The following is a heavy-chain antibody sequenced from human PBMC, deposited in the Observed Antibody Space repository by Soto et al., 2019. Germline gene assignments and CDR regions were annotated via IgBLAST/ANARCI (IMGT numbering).Heavy chain of an antibody. J-gene: IGHJ3*02. CDR3: ARGSKYRVAFDI. CDR1: GGSFSGYY. Sequence: PSETLSLTCAVYGGSFSGYYWSWTRQPPGKGLEWIGEINHSGSTNYNPSLKSRVTISVDTSKNQFSLKLSSVTAADTAVYYCARGSKYRVAFDIWGQGRMVTVS. V-gene: IGHV4-34*01. D-gene: IGHD6-6*01. CDR2: INHSGST.